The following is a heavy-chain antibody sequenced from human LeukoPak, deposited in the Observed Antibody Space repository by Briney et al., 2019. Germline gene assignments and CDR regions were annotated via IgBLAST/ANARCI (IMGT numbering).Heavy chain of an antibody. V-gene: IGHV3-23*01. CDR1: GFTFDGYA. CDR3: AKDLITMIVVDVDY. D-gene: IGHD3-22*01. J-gene: IGHJ4*02. Sequence: GGSLRLSCAASGFTFDGYAMHWVRQAPGKGLEWVSAISGSGGSTYYADSVKGRFTISRDNSKNTLYLQMNSLRAEDTAVYYCAKDLITMIVVDVDYWGQGTLVTVSS. CDR2: ISGSGGST.